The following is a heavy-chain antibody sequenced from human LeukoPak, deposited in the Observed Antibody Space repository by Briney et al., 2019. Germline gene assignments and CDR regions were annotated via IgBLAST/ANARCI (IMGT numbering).Heavy chain of an antibody. D-gene: IGHD6-19*01. V-gene: IGHV4-39*01. CDR3: ARVQWLVPLDF. CDR2: IFYSETT. J-gene: IGHJ4*02. Sequence: SETLSLTCTVSGGSVSSSSYYWGWIRQPPGKGLEWIGSIFYSETTYYSPSLKSRITISVDTSTNQFSLKLSSVTAADTAVYFCARVQWLVPLDFWGQGILVTVSS. CDR1: GGSVSSSSYY.